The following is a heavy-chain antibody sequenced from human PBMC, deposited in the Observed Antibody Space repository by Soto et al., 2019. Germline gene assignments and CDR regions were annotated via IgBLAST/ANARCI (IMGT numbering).Heavy chain of an antibody. D-gene: IGHD3-10*01. CDR2: ISDSSGST. CDR3: AKGGVRGSGAMDV. J-gene: IGHJ6*02. V-gene: IGHV3-23*01. CDR1: GITFSSSG. Sequence: GGSLRLSCAASGITFSSSGMSWVRQAPGKGLEWVSCISDSSGSTHYADSVKGRFTISRDNSKSTLYLQMNNLRVEDTAVYYCAKGGVRGSGAMDVWGQGTTVTVSS.